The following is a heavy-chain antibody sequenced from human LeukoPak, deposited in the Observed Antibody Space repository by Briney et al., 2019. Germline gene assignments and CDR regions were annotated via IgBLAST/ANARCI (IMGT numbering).Heavy chain of an antibody. V-gene: IGHV3-33*08. D-gene: IGHD3-16*01. CDR1: AFTFSSYA. CDR3: ARGQPSPYVWGSYKGFDP. Sequence: PGGSLRLSCAASAFTFSSYAMHWVRQAPGKGLEWVAVIWYDGSNKYYADSVKGRFTISRDNSKNTLYLQMNSLRAEDTAVYYCARGQPSPYVWGSYKGFDPWGQGTLVTVSS. J-gene: IGHJ5*02. CDR2: IWYDGSNK.